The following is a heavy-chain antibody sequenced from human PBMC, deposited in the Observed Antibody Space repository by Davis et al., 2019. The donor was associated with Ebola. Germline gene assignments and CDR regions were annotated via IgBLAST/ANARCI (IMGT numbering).Heavy chain of an antibody. CDR3: ARQGWSGYSLRHWLDP. CDR2: IYYSGIT. Sequence: SETLSLTCTVSGASISPSRFYWAWIRQPPGKVLEWIGSIYYSGITYYNPSLKSRVTISVDTSKNQFSLKLRSVTAADTAVYYCARQGWSGYSLRHWLDPWGRGTLVTVSS. J-gene: IGHJ5*02. D-gene: IGHD3-3*01. CDR1: GASISPSRFY. V-gene: IGHV4-39*01.